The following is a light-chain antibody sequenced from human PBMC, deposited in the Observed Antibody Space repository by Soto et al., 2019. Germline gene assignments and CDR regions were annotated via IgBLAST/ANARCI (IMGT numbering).Light chain of an antibody. CDR2: GNT. J-gene: IGLJ1*01. Sequence: QSVVTQPPSVSGAPGQRVTISCTGSSSNIGAGYDVHWYLQLPGTAPKLLINGNTNRPSGVPDRFSGSKSGSSASLAITGLQAEDEADYYCQSHDSSLHASVFGTGTKLTVL. CDR3: QSHDSSLHASV. CDR1: SSNIGAGYD. V-gene: IGLV1-40*01.